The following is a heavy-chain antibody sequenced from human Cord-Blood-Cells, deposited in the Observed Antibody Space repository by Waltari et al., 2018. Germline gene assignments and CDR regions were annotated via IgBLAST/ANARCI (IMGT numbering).Heavy chain of an antibody. CDR2: IYWDYDK. CDR1: GFSLSTSGMR. V-gene: IGHV2-70*04. CDR3: ARISGSYYAFDI. D-gene: IGHD1-26*01. J-gene: IGHJ3*02. Sequence: QVTLKESGPALVKPTQTLTLTCTFSGFSLSTSGMRVSWIRQPPGKALEWLARIYWDYDKFYSTSLKTRLTISKDTSKNQVVLTMTNMDPVDTATYYCARISGSYYAFDIWGQGTMVTVSS.